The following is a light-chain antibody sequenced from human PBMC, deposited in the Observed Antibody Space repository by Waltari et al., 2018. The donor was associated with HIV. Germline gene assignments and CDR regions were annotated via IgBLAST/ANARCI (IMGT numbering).Light chain of an antibody. CDR1: SGDVGGYNF. CDR2: EVT. Sequence: QSALTQPASVSGSPGQSITIPCTGTSGDVGGYNFVSWYQPHPGKARKLIIYEVTYRPVGVSDRFSGSKSGNTASLTISGLQAEDEADYYCCSYTSSNTYDFGTGTTVTVL. V-gene: IGLV2-14*03. J-gene: IGLJ1*01. CDR3: CSYTSSNTYD.